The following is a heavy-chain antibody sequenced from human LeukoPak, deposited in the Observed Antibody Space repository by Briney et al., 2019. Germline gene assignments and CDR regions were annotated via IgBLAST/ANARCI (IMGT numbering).Heavy chain of an antibody. CDR3: ATTLGVGATELAAFDI. D-gene: IGHD1-26*01. CDR1: GYTLTELS. J-gene: IGHJ3*02. CDR2: FDPEDGET. V-gene: IGHV1-24*01. Sequence: ASVKVSCKVSGYTLTELSMHWVRQAPGKGLEWMGGFDPEDGETIYAQKFQGRVTMTEDTSTDTAYMELSSLRSEDTAVYYCATTLGVGATELAAFDIWGQGTMVTVSS.